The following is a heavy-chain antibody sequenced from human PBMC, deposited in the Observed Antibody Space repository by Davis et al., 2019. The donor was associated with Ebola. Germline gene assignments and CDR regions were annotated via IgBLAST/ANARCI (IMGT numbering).Heavy chain of an antibody. CDR2: ITNNGGST. Sequence: GGSLRLSCSVSGFMFSSYAMHWVRQAPGKGLQYVSGITNNGGSTYYADSVKGRFAISRDNSKNSLYLQMNSLRTEDTALYYCAKDIRDCSSTSCYGYGYYYYGMDVWGKGTTVTVSS. V-gene: IGHV3-64*04. D-gene: IGHD2-2*01. CDR3: AKDIRDCSSTSCYGYGYYYYGMDV. CDR1: GFMFSSYA. J-gene: IGHJ6*04.